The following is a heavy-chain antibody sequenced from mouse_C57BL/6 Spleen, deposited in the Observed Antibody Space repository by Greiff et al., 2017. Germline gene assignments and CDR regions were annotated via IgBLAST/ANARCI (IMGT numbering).Heavy chain of an antibody. V-gene: IGHV1-61*01. CDR3: ARSGSSYGAMDY. CDR2: IYPSDSET. Sequence: QVQLQQPGAELVRPGSSVKLSCKASGYTFTSYWMDWVKQRPGQGLEWIGNIYPSDSETHYNQKFKDKATLTVDKSSSTAYMQLSSLTSEDSAVYYCARSGSSYGAMDYWGQGTSVTVSS. J-gene: IGHJ4*01. CDR1: GYTFTSYW. D-gene: IGHD1-1*01.